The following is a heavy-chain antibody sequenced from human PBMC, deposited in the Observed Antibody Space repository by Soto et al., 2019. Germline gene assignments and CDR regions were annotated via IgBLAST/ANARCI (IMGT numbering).Heavy chain of an antibody. CDR1: GGSVSSGSYY. D-gene: IGHD2-15*01. CDR3: ARDFFGYCSGGSCYRTNWFDP. Sequence: LSLTCTVSGGSVSSGSYYWSWIRQPPGKGLEWIGYIYYSGSTNYNPSLKSRVTISVDTSKNQFSLKLSSVTATDTAVYYCARDFFGYCSGGSCYRTNWFDPWGQGTLVTVSS. CDR2: IYYSGST. J-gene: IGHJ5*02. V-gene: IGHV4-61*01.